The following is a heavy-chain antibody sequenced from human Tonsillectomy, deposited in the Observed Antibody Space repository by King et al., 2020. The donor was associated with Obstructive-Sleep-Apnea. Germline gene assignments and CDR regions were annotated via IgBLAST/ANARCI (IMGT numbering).Heavy chain of an antibody. V-gene: IGHV3-7*03. Sequence: EVQLVESGGGLVQPGGSLRVSCAASGFTFNTYWMSWVRQAPGQGLEWVATIKKDGSLKYYLDSVRGRFTISRDNAENSLFLQMDSLRAEDTAVYYCATLKGDYTIFDYWGQGTLVIVSS. CDR2: IKKDGSLK. J-gene: IGHJ4*02. D-gene: IGHD3-9*01. CDR3: ATLKGDYTIFDY. CDR1: GFTFNTYW.